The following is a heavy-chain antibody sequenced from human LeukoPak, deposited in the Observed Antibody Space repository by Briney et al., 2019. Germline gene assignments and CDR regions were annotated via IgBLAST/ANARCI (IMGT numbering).Heavy chain of an antibody. V-gene: IGHV4-61*01. D-gene: IGHD6-19*01. Sequence: PSETLSLTCTVSGGSIGSGSYYWSWIRQPPGKRLEWIGNIYYSGSTNYNPSLKSRITISVDTSKNQFSLKVRSVTAADTAVYYCAGSVAVAGIIYYGVDVWGQGTTVTVSS. CDR3: AGSVAVAGIIYYGVDV. CDR2: IYYSGST. CDR1: GGSIGSGSYY. J-gene: IGHJ6*02.